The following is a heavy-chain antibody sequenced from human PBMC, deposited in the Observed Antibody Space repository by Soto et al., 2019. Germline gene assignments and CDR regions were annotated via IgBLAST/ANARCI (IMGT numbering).Heavy chain of an antibody. CDR1: AFAVSNYA. Sequence: ESLGLSFAASAFAVSNYAMTGVRQAPGKELEWVSVISGGGGNTYYADSVKGRFTISRDNSRKTVFLQMNSLRAEDTAVYYCARCYSGSYYNALDMWGQGTMVTVSS. D-gene: IGHD1-26*01. CDR2: ISGGGGNT. CDR3: ARCYSGSYYNALDM. V-gene: IGHV3-23*01. J-gene: IGHJ3*02.